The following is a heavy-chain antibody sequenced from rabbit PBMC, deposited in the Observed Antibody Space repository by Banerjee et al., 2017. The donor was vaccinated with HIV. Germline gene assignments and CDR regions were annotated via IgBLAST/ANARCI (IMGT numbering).Heavy chain of an antibody. Sequence: QEQLEESGGGLVKPEGSLTLTCKASGFTISSYGVSWVRQAPGKGLEWIACINTSTGNTVYASWAKGRFTISKTSSTTVTLQMTSLTAADTATYFCARVPAAVTVVIRGYYFNLWGQGTLVTVS. CDR2: INTSTGNT. CDR3: ARVPAAVTVVIRGYYFNL. CDR1: GFTISSYG. V-gene: IGHV1S45*01. D-gene: IGHD2-1*01. J-gene: IGHJ4*01.